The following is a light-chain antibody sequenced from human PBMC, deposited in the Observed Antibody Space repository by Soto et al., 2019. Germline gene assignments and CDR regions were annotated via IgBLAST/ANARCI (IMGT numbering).Light chain of an antibody. CDR1: KSDIGVYDF. CDR3: KSYAGSNTYV. CDR2: EVV. V-gene: IGLV2-8*01. Sequence: TISCTGTKSDIGVYDFVSWYQHHPGKAPRLIIYEVVQRPSGVPDRFSGSKSGNTASLTVSGLQAADEADYFCKSYAGSNTYVFGSGTKVTVL. J-gene: IGLJ1*01.